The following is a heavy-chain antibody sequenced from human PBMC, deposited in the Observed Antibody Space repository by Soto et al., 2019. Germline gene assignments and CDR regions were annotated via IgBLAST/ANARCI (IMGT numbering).Heavy chain of an antibody. CDR2: LYYSGSS. D-gene: IGHD3-10*01. V-gene: IGHV4-31*03. Sequence: QVQLQESGPGLVKPSQTLSLTCTVSGGSISSGGYYWSWIRQHPGKGLEWIGYLYYSGSSYYNPSLKGRINISVDPSKNQFSLKLSSVPAADTAVYYCARGVYGSGSYYNPSGFDYWGQGTLVTVSS. CDR3: ARGVYGSGSYYNPSGFDY. CDR1: GGSISSGGYY. J-gene: IGHJ4*02.